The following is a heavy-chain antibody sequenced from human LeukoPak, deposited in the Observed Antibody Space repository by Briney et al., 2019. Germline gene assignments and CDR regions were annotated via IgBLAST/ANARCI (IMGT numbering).Heavy chain of an antibody. D-gene: IGHD3-10*01. CDR1: GFTFSHYA. CDR3: AKAYYYGSGDYSGAHANDF. V-gene: IGHV3-23*01. CDR2: IKNKGDVT. J-gene: IGHJ4*02. Sequence: GGSLRLSCAASGFTFSHYAMTWVRQAPGEGLEWVSAIKNKGDVTYYAGFAKGRFTISRDNSKNMVYLQMNSLRVEDTAVYYCAKAYYYGSGDYSGAHANDFWGQGTLVTVSS.